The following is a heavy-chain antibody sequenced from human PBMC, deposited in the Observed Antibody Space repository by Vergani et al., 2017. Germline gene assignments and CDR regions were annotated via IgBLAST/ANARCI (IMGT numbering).Heavy chain of an antibody. CDR3: TKGSVYYQDSADHGYDPYTGFDL. CDR1: GITFWKFG. J-gene: IGHJ3*01. V-gene: IGHV3-9*01. D-gene: IGHD5-12*01. CDR2: ISWNSGAV. Sequence: EVDLVESGGGLAQPGGSLRLSCEASGITFWKFGMHWVRQGPGKGLEWVSGISWNSGAVDYADSVRGRFTISRDNAKNSLFLEMNSLRFEDTAVYFCTKGSVYYQDSADHGYDPYTGFDLWGQGTLVTVSS.